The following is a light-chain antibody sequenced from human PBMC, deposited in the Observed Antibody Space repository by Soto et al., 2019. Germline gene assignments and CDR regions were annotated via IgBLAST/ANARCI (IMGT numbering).Light chain of an antibody. J-gene: IGKJ1*01. Sequence: EIVLTQSPATLSLSPGDRATLSCRASQSVSSYLAWYQQKPGQAPRLLIYDASNRATGIPARFSGSGSGTDFTLTFSSLEPEDFAGYYCNQRSIQRDTFGKGTKVQIK. CDR2: DAS. V-gene: IGKV3-11*01. CDR3: NQRSIQRDT. CDR1: QSVSSY.